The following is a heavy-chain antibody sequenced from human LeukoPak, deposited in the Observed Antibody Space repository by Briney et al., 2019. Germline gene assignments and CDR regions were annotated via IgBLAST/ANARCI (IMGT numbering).Heavy chain of an antibody. CDR3: ARGIDGFWSGPYYYGMDV. D-gene: IGHD3-3*01. CDR2: INHSGST. Sequence: SETLSLTCAVYGGSFSGYYWSWIRQPPGKGLEWIGEINHSGSTNYNPSLKSRVTISVDTSKNQFSLKLSSVTAADTAVYYCARGIDGFWSGPYYYGMDVWGQGTTVTVSS. V-gene: IGHV4-34*01. CDR1: GGSFSGYY. J-gene: IGHJ6*02.